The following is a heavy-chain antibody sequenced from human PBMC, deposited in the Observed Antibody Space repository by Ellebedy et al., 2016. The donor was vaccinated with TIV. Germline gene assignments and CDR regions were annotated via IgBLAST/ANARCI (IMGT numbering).Heavy chain of an antibody. CDR3: ARDSSGYYYTVGAFDI. D-gene: IGHD3-22*01. Sequence: AASVKVSCKASGYTFASYGVSWVRQAPGQGLEWMGWVSANNGDTNYAQKLQGRVTMTTDTSTSTAYMDLRSLRSEDTAVYYCARDSSGYYYTVGAFDIWGQGTMVTVSS. CDR2: VSANNGDT. J-gene: IGHJ3*02. CDR1: GYTFASYG. V-gene: IGHV1-18*01.